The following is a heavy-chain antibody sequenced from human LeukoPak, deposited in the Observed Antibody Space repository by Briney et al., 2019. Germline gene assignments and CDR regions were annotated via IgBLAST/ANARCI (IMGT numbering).Heavy chain of an antibody. CDR2: INPSGGST. V-gene: IGHV1-46*01. Sequence: ASVKVSCKASGYTFTSYYMHWVRQAPGQGLECMGIINPSGGSTSYAQKFQGRVTMTRDMSTSTVYMELSSLRSQDTAVYYCARDHGITIFVVVTARNWFDPWGQGTLVTVSS. CDR1: GYTFTSYY. CDR3: ARDHGITIFVVVTARNWFDP. D-gene: IGHD3-3*01. J-gene: IGHJ5*02.